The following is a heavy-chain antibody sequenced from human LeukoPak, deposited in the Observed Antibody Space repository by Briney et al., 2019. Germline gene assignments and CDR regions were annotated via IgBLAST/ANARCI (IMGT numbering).Heavy chain of an antibody. CDR1: RGTFSDYT. CDR2: IIPMIGTA. J-gene: IGHJ6*03. Sequence: SVTVSCKASRGTFSDYTISWVLQAPGQGLEWMGGIIPMIGTAKYAQNFQGRVTITTDDSSSTVYMELSGLRFEDTASYFCARDGLLTRTGMAVWGKGTTVTVSS. D-gene: IGHD3/OR15-3a*01. CDR3: ARDGLLTRTGMAV. V-gene: IGHV1-69*16.